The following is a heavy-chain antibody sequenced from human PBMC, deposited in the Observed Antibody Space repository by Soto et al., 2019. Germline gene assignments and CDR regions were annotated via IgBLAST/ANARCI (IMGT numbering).Heavy chain of an antibody. J-gene: IGHJ3*02. V-gene: IGHV3-30*18. CDR2: ISYDGSKQ. Sequence: GESLKISCAAAGFTFSSYGMHWVRQAPGKGLEWVAVISYDGSKQYYVDSVKGRFTISRDNSKNTLFLQMNSLRAEDTAVFYCAKSMALAAASPTDAFDIWGQGTMVTVSS. CDR3: AKSMALAAASPTDAFDI. CDR1: GFTFSSYG. D-gene: IGHD2-15*01.